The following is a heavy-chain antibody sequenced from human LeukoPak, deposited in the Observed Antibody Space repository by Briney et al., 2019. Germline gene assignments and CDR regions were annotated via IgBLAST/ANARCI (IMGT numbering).Heavy chain of an antibody. Sequence: GGSLRLSCVASEFTFSSYAMNWVRQAPGKGLEWVSAMSGSGGSTYYADSVKGRFTISRDNSKNSLYLQMNSLRAEDTAVYYCARVRGDGSAFHYWGQGTLVTVSS. V-gene: IGHV3-23*01. D-gene: IGHD3-16*01. J-gene: IGHJ4*02. CDR3: ARVRGDGSAFHY. CDR1: EFTFSSYA. CDR2: MSGSGGST.